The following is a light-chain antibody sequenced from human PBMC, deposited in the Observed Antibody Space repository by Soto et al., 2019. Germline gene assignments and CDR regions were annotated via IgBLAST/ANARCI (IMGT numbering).Light chain of an antibody. V-gene: IGKV4-1*01. CDR3: QQYYSSIT. Sequence: DIVMTPSPDSLAVSLGERATINCKSSQSLLYISNNQNYLGWYQQKPGQPPKLLIYGASTRESGVPDRFSGSGSGTDFTLTISSLQAEDVALYYCQQYYSSITFGQGTRLEIK. J-gene: IGKJ5*01. CDR2: GAS. CDR1: QSLLYISNNQNY.